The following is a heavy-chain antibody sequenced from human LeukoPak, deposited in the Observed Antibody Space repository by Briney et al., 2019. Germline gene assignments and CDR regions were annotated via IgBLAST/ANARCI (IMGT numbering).Heavy chain of an antibody. CDR2: ISGSGGNT. Sequence: GGSLRLSCAASGFTFSSYAMSWVRQAPGKGLEWVSAISGSGGNTYYADSVKGRFTISRDNSKNTLYLQMSSLRAEDTAVYYCATSLGYCSGGSCYWGQGTLVTVPS. J-gene: IGHJ4*02. V-gene: IGHV3-23*01. CDR1: GFTFSSYA. D-gene: IGHD2-15*01. CDR3: ATSLGYCSGGSCY.